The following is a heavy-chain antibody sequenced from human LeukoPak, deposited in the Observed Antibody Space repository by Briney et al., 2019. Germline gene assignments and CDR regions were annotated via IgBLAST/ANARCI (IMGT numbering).Heavy chain of an antibody. Sequence: PSETLSLTCTVSGGSISSYYWSWIRQPPGKGLEWIGYIYYSGSTNYNPSLKSRVTISVDTSKNQFSLKLSSVTAADTAVYYCAGGISGYDWFGYWGQGTLVTVSS. V-gene: IGHV4-59*01. D-gene: IGHD5-12*01. CDR3: AGGISGYDWFGY. CDR1: GGSISSYY. CDR2: IYYSGST. J-gene: IGHJ4*02.